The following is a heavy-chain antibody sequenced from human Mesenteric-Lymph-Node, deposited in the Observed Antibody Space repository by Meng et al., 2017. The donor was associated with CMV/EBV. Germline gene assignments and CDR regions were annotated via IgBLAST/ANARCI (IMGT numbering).Heavy chain of an antibody. D-gene: IGHD1-14*01. Sequence: SETLSLTCTVSSCSISSSSYYWGWIRQPPGKGLEWIGNIFYSGNTYYNPSLKSRVTISVDTSKNQFSLMLNSVTAADTAVYYCATWNVGTMGGGFWGQGSLVTVSS. CDR1: SCSISSSSYY. CDR3: ATWNVGTMGGGF. CDR2: IFYSGNT. J-gene: IGHJ4*02. V-gene: IGHV4-39*01.